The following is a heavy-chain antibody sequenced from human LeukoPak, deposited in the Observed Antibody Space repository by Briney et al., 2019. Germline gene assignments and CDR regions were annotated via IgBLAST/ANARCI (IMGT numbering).Heavy chain of an antibody. CDR3: ANLLSTNSGSGSPFEN. Sequence: GGSLRLSCAASGLTFSSYAMTWVRQASGKGLEWVSAISGRGVSTYYADSVKGRFTISRNNSRNTLFLQMNSLRAEDTAVYYCANLLSTNSGSGSPFENWGQGTLVTVSS. D-gene: IGHD3-10*01. V-gene: IGHV3-23*01. J-gene: IGHJ4*02. CDR2: ISGRGVST. CDR1: GLTFSSYA.